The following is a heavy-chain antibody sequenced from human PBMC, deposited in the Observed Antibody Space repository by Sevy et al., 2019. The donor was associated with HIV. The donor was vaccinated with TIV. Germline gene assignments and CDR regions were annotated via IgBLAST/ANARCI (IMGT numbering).Heavy chain of an antibody. Sequence: GGSLRLSCAASGFTFSSDSMNWVRQAPGKGLEWVSYISSSSSTIYYADSVKGRFTISRDNAKNSLYLQMKSLRDADTDVTYCACDAAIAVVPAPTNRLDVWGQGTTVTVSS. CDR2: ISSSSSTI. CDR3: ACDAAIAVVPAPTNRLDV. D-gene: IGHD2-2*01. J-gene: IGHJ6*02. V-gene: IGHV3-48*02. CDR1: GFTFSSDS.